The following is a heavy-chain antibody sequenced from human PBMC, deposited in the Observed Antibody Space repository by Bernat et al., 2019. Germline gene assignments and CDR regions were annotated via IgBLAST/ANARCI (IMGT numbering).Heavy chain of an antibody. J-gene: IGHJ4*02. Sequence: VQLVESGGGLVQPGGSLSLSCAASGSTFSSYWMSWVRQAPGKGLEWVAVISYDGSNKYYADSVKGRFTISRDNSKNTLYLQMNSLRAEDTAVYYCAGGVGARYYFDYWGQGTLVTVSS. CDR3: AGGVGARYYFDY. V-gene: IGHV3-30-3*01. D-gene: IGHD1-26*01. CDR1: GSTFSSYW. CDR2: ISYDGSNK.